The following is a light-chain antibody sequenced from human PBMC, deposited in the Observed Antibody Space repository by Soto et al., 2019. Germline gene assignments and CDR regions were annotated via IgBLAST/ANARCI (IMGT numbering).Light chain of an antibody. CDR3: QQYNDWPLT. CDR2: AAS. V-gene: IGKV1D-16*01. J-gene: IGKJ1*01. Sequence: DIQMTQSPSSLSASVGDRVTITFRASQGISSWLAWYQQKPEKAPKSLIYAASSLQSGVPSGFGGSGSGTDFTLTISSLQSEDLALYYCQQYNDWPLTFGQGTKVDI. CDR1: QGISSW.